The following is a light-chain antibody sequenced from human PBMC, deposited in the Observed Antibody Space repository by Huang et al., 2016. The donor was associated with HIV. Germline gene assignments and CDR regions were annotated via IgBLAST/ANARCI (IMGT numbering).Light chain of an antibody. CDR3: QQYNSYPYT. CDR1: QSISIW. CDR2: DAS. Sequence: DIQMTQSPSTLSASVGDRVTITCRASQSISIWLAWYQQKPRKATKVLIYDASNLESGGPSRVSGSGSGTEFTLTISSLQPDDFATYYCQQYNSYPYTFGQGTKLEIK. V-gene: IGKV1-5*01. J-gene: IGKJ2*01.